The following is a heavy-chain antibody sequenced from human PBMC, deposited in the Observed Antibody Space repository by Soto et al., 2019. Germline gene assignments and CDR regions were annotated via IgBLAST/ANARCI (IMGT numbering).Heavy chain of an antibody. J-gene: IGHJ6*02. CDR2: IIPIFGTA. V-gene: IGHV1-69*01. Sequence: QVQLVQSGAEVKKPGSSVKVSCKASGGTFSSYAISWVRQAPGQGLEWMGGIIPIFGTANYAQKFQGRVTITADESTSTAYMELSSLRSEDTAVYYCASGAAAGTIRYYYYYGMDVWGQGTTVTVSS. CDR1: GGTFSSYA. D-gene: IGHD6-13*01. CDR3: ASGAAAGTIRYYYYYGMDV.